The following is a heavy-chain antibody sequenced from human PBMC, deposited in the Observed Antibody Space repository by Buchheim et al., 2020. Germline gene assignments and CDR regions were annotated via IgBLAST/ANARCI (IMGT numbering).Heavy chain of an antibody. D-gene: IGHD3-22*01. CDR3: ARDGVRDNSGYPDY. CDR1: GYTFTNYY. V-gene: IGHV1-46*01. Sequence: QVQVVQSGAEVKKPGASVKVSCKASGYTFTNYYIHWVRQAPGQGLEWMGMIDPSGGTTRYAQQLQCRVTMTRDTSTSTVYMELSSLRSEDTAVYYCARDGVRDNSGYPDYWGQGTL. CDR2: IDPSGGTT. J-gene: IGHJ4*02.